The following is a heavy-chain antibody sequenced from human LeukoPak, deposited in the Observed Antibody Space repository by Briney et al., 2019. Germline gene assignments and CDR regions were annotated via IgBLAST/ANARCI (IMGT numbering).Heavy chain of an antibody. V-gene: IGHV4-34*01. CDR3: ARVRRVTGSIFDY. D-gene: IGHD5-18*01. CDR1: GGSFSGYY. Sequence: SETLSLTCAVYGGSFSGYYWSWIRQPPGKGVEWIGEINHSGSTNYNPSLKSRVTISVDTSKNQFSLKLSSVTAADTAVYYCARVRRVTGSIFDYWGQGTLVTVSS. J-gene: IGHJ4*02. CDR2: INHSGST.